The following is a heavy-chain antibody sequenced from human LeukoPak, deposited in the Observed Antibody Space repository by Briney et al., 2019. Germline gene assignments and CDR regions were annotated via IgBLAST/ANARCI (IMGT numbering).Heavy chain of an antibody. CDR1: GGSISSYY. Sequence: SETLSLTCTVSGGSISSYYWSWIRQPPGKGLEWIGYIYYSGSTNYNPSLKSRVTISVDTSKNQFSLKLCSVTAADTAVYYCARDGGEDRYYYYGMDVWGQGTTVTVSS. D-gene: IGHD3-10*01. V-gene: IGHV4-59*01. CDR3: ARDGGEDRYYYYGMDV. J-gene: IGHJ6*02. CDR2: IYYSGST.